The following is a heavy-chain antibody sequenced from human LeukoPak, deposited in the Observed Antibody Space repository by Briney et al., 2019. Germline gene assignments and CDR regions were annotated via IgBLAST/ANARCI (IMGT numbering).Heavy chain of an antibody. Sequence: SETLSLTCTVSGGSISSFYWSWIRQPAGKGLEWIGRIYTTGSTNYNPSLKSRVTMSVDTSKNQFSLKLSSVTAADTAVYYCARDAPPYFYFMDVWGKGATVTVSS. D-gene: IGHD3-10*01. CDR3: ARDAPPYFYFMDV. J-gene: IGHJ6*03. CDR2: IYTTGST. CDR1: GGSISSFY. V-gene: IGHV4-4*07.